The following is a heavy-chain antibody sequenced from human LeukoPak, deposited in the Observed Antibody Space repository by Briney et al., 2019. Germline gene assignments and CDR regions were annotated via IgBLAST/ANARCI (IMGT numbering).Heavy chain of an antibody. CDR1: GFTFSSYA. V-gene: IGHV3-64*01. J-gene: IGHJ4*02. CDR3: ARGVGNGLYYFDY. CDR2: ISSNGGST. D-gene: IGHD1-26*01. Sequence: GGSLRLFRAASGFTFSSYAMHWVRQAPGKGLQYVSGISSNGGSTYYANSVKGRFTISRDNAKNTLYLQVGSLRAEDMALYYCARGVGNGLYYFDYWGQGTLVTVSS.